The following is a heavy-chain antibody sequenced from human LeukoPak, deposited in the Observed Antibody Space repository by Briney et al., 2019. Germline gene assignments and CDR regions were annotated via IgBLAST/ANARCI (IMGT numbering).Heavy chain of an antibody. CDR3: ARDFSSSSSVYYYYYMDV. V-gene: IGHV4-34*01. Sequence: SETLSLTCAVYGGSFSGYYWSWIRQPPGKGLEWIGEINHSGSTNYNPSLKSRVAISLDTSKNQFSLKLSSVTAADTAIYYCARDFSSSSSVYYYYYMDVWGKGTTVTVSS. J-gene: IGHJ6*03. CDR1: GGSFSGYY. CDR2: INHSGST. D-gene: IGHD6-6*01.